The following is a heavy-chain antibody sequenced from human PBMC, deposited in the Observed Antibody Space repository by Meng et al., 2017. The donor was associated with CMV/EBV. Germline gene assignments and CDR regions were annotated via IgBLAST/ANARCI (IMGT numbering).Heavy chain of an antibody. CDR1: GFTFSSYA. D-gene: IGHD3-10*01. Sequence: LSLTCAASGFTFSSYAMHWVRQAPGKGLEWVAVISYDGSNKYYADSVKGRFTISRDNSKNTLYLQMNSLRAEDTAVYYCARDTDWDLLWFGEYLDYWGQGTLVTVSS. V-gene: IGHV3-30*04. CDR2: ISYDGSNK. CDR3: ARDTDWDLLWFGEYLDY. J-gene: IGHJ4*02.